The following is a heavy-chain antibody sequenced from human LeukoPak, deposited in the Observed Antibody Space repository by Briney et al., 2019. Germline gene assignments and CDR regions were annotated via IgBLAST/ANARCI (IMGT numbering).Heavy chain of an antibody. V-gene: IGHV4-34*01. CDR1: GGSFSGYY. CDR3: ARGRLLWFGEFGDMDV. D-gene: IGHD3-10*01. CDR2: INHSGST. J-gene: IGHJ6*03. Sequence: SETLSLTXAVYGGSFSGYYWSWIRQPPGKGLEWIGEINHSGSTNYNPSLKSRVTISVDTSKNQFSLKLSSVTAADTAVYYCARGRLLWFGEFGDMDVWGKGTTVTVSS.